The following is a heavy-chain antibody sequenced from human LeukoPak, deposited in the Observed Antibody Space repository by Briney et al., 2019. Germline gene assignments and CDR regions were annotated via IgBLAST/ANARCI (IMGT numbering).Heavy chain of an antibody. CDR2: IYYSGST. Sequence: SETLSLTCAVSGYSISTYYWSWIRQPPGKGLEWIGYIYYSGSTNYNPSLKSRVTISVDTSKNQFSLNLSSVTAADTAVYYCARFYGDYSRFDYRGQGTLVTVSS. J-gene: IGHJ4*02. D-gene: IGHD4-17*01. CDR3: ARFYGDYSRFDY. CDR1: GYSISTYY. V-gene: IGHV4-59*01.